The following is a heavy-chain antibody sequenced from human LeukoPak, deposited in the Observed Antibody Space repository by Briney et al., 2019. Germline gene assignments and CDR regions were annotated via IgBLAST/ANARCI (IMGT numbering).Heavy chain of an antibody. J-gene: IGHJ6*03. CDR3: ARIGWIAAYSMDV. V-gene: IGHV4-34*01. Sequence: KPSETLSLTCAVYGGSFSGFYWSWIRQPPGKGLEWIGEINHRGSTNYNPSLKSRVTISVDTSKQQFSLNLSSVTAADTAVYYCARIGWIAAYSMDVWGIGTTVTVSS. CDR2: INHRGST. CDR1: GGSFSGFY. D-gene: IGHD6-13*01.